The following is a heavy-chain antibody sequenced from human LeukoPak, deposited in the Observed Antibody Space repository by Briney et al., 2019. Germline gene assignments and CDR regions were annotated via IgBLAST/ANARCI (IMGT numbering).Heavy chain of an antibody. CDR2: IYYSGST. CDR1: GGSISSGGYY. CDR3: ARDTEGPRDYYYYYGMDV. J-gene: IGHJ6*04. V-gene: IGHV4-31*03. Sequence: SETLSLTCTVSGGSISSGGYYWSWLRQHPGTGLEWIGYIYYSGSTYYNPSLKSRVTISVDTSKNQFSLKLSSVTAADTAVYYCARDTEGPRDYYYYYGMDVWGKGTTVTVSS.